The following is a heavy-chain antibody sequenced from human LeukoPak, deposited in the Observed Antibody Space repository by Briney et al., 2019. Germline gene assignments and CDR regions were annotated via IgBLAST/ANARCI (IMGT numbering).Heavy chain of an antibody. CDR1: GYTFTGYY. CDR2: INPSGGST. CDR3: ARDGPYSGSYSYFDY. V-gene: IGHV1-46*01. Sequence: ASVKVSCKASGYTFTGYYMHWVRQAPGQGLEWMGIINPSGGSTSYAQKFQGRVAMTRDTSTSTVYMELSSLRSEDTAVYYCARDGPYSGSYSYFDYWGQGTLVTVSS. J-gene: IGHJ4*02. D-gene: IGHD1-26*01.